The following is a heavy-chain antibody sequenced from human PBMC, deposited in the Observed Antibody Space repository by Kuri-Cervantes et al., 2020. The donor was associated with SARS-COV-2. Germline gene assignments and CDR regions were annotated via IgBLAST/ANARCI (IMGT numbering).Heavy chain of an antibody. V-gene: IGHV1-18*01. CDR3: AGSVTGDLGDY. D-gene: IGHD7-27*01. CDR1: GNTFTSFG. Sequence: SVNVSCKASGNTFTSFGISWVRQAPGQGLEWMGWISAYNAYTDYAQKFKGRVTMTTDTTTSTAYMELRRLTSDDTAIYYCAGSVTGDLGDYWGQGTLVTVSS. J-gene: IGHJ4*02. CDR2: ISAYNAYT.